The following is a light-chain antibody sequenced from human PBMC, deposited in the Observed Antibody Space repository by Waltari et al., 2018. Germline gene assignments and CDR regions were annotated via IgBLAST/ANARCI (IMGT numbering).Light chain of an antibody. CDR2: GNN. CDR1: SSTIGAGYD. Sequence: QSVLTQPPSVSGAPGQRVTISCTGSSSTIGAGYDVPWYQQLPGTAPKLLIYGNNNRPSGVPDRFSASKSGTSASLAITGLQAEDEADYYCQSYDSSLSGSVFGGGTKLTVL. J-gene: IGLJ3*02. CDR3: QSYDSSLSGSV. V-gene: IGLV1-40*01.